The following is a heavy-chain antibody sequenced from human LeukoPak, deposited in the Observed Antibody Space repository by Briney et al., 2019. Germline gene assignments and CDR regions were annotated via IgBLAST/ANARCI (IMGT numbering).Heavy chain of an antibody. J-gene: IGHJ4*02. D-gene: IGHD4-17*01. Sequence: GASVKVSCKAAGGTFSSYAINWMRQTPGQGLEWMGKIISVLDKVDYSPKFQGRVTIIADRSTNTAFMELSSLTHEDTAIYCCASEAYSSYGDYFKYWGQGTLVTVSS. CDR3: ASEAYSSYGDYFKY. CDR1: GGTFSSYA. V-gene: IGHV1-69*04. CDR2: IISVLDKV.